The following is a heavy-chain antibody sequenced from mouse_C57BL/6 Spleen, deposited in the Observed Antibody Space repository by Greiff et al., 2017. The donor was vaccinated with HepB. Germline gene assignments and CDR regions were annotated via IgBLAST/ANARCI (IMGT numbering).Heavy chain of an antibody. D-gene: IGHD4-1*01. CDR1: GYTFTSYG. V-gene: IGHV1-81*01. J-gene: IGHJ3*01. CDR2: IYPRSGNT. Sequence: VQLQQSGAELARPGASVKLSCTASGYTFTSYGISWVKQRTGQGLEWIGEIYPRSGNTYYNEKFKGKATLTADKSSSTAYMELRSLTSEDPAVYCCAREETGTKAYWGQGTLVTVSA. CDR3: AREETGTKAY.